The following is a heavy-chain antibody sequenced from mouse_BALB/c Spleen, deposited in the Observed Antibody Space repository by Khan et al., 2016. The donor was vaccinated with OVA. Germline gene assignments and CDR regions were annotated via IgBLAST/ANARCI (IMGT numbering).Heavy chain of an antibody. CDR1: GYTFTNYG. CDR2: INTYTGEP. CDR3: ARVGNYWYFDV. V-gene: IGHV9-3-1*01. D-gene: IGHD2-1*01. Sequence: QIQLVQSGPELKKPGETVKISCKASGYTFTNYGMTWVKQAPGKGLKWMGWINTYTGEPTYADDFKGRFAFSLETSATTASLQINNLKKEDTATYFCARVGNYWYFDVWGAGTTVTVSS. J-gene: IGHJ1*01.